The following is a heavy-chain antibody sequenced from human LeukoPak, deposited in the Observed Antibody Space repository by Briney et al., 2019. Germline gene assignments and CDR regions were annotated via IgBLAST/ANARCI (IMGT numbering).Heavy chain of an antibody. D-gene: IGHD5-18*01. CDR2: IRYDGSNK. CDR3: AKRSGYSYYFDY. V-gene: IGHV3-30*02. Sequence: GGSLRLSCAASGFTFSSCGMHWVRQAPGKGLEWVAFIRYDGSNKYYADSVKGRFTISRDNSKNTLYLQMNSLRAEDTAVYYCAKRSGYSYYFDYWGQGTLVTVSS. CDR1: GFTFSSCG. J-gene: IGHJ4*02.